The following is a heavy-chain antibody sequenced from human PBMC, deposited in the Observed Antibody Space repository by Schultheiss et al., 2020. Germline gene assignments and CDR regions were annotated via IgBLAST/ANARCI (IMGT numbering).Heavy chain of an antibody. CDR3: TTVWDYIWGSYRQHFDY. CDR1: GFTFSSYG. J-gene: IGHJ4*02. CDR2: ISYDGSNK. V-gene: IGHV3-30*03. Sequence: GGSLRLSCAASGFTFSSYGMHWVRQAPGKGLEWVAVISYDGSNKYYADSVKGRFTISRDNSKNTLYLQMNSLKTEDTAVYYCTTVWDYIWGSYRQHFDYWGQGTLVTVSS. D-gene: IGHD3-16*02.